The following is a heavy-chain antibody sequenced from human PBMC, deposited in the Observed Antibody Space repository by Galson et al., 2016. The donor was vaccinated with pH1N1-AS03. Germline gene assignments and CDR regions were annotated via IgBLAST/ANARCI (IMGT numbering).Heavy chain of an antibody. CDR1: GFSFENSG. D-gene: IGHD6-19*01. J-gene: IGHJ4*02. CDR3: VKGVDHSGWYGSYYFDS. CDR2: INWHSGNI. Sequence: SLRLSCAASGFSFENSGMHWVRQAPGKGLEWVSGINWHSGNIFYAKSVKGRFTITRADAKNSLSLEMNSLKTEDTPFYSCVKGVDHSGWYGSYYFDSWGQGTLVTVSS. V-gene: IGHV3-9*01.